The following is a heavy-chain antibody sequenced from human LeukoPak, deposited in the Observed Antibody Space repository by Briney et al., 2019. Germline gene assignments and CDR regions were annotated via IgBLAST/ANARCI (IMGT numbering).Heavy chain of an antibody. CDR3: ASLRPDLLDYDILTGYQDFDY. CDR1: GGSISSSNW. D-gene: IGHD3-9*01. V-gene: IGHV4-4*02. J-gene: IGHJ4*02. CDR2: IYHSGST. Sequence: SETLSLTCAVSGGSISSSNWWSWVRQPPGKGLEWIGEIYHSGSTNYNPSLKSRVTISVDKSKNQFSLKLSSVTAADTAVYYCASLRPDLLDYDILTGYQDFDYWGQGTLVTVSS.